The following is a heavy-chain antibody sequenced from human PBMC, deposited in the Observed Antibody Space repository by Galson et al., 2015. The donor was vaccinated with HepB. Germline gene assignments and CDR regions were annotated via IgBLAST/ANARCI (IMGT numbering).Heavy chain of an antibody. CDR3: TRMDGPSADFDY. CDR1: GFTFEDYI. D-gene: IGHD5-24*01. CDR2: IRSKAYGGTI. V-gene: IGHV3-49*03. Sequence: SLRLSCAASGFTFEDYIMNWFRQAPGKGLEWVGFIRSKAYGGTIEYAASVKGRFTISRDDSKRIAYLQMNSLKIEDTAMYYCTRMDGPSADFDYWGQGTLVTVSS. J-gene: IGHJ4*02.